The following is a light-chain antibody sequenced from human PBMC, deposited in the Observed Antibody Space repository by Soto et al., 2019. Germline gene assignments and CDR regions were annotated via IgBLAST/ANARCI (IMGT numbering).Light chain of an antibody. Sequence: QSALTQPRSVSGSPGQSVTISCTGTSSDVGGYNYVSWYQQHPGKAPKLMIYDVNKRPSGVPDRFSGSTSGNTASLTISGLQAEDEADYYCCSYAGSYTYVFGTGTKLTVL. CDR1: SSDVGGYNY. CDR2: DVN. V-gene: IGLV2-11*01. J-gene: IGLJ1*01. CDR3: CSYAGSYTYV.